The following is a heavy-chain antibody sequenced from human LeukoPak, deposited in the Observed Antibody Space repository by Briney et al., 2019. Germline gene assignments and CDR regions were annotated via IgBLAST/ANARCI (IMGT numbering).Heavy chain of an antibody. Sequence: SETLSLTCAVYGGSFSGYYWSWIRQPPGKGLEWIGEVNHSGSTNYNPSLKSRVTISVDTSKNQFSLKLSSVTAADTAVYYCARASMAAAFDYWGQGTLVTVSS. V-gene: IGHV4-34*01. CDR1: GGSFSGYY. CDR2: VNHSGST. CDR3: ARASMAAAFDY. J-gene: IGHJ4*02. D-gene: IGHD6-13*01.